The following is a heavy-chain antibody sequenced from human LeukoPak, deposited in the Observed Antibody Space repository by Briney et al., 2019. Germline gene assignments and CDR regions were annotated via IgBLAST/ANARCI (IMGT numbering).Heavy chain of an antibody. D-gene: IGHD6-13*01. J-gene: IGHJ4*02. CDR1: GFTFDDYA. V-gene: IGHV3-9*01. CDR2: ISWNSGSI. Sequence: GRSLRLSCAASGFTFDDYAMHWVRQAPGKGLEWVSGISWNSGSIGYADSVKGRFTIPRDNAKNSLYLQMNSLRAEDTALYYCAKDKSPGSRWSFDYWGQGTLVTVSS. CDR3: AKDKSPGSRWSFDY.